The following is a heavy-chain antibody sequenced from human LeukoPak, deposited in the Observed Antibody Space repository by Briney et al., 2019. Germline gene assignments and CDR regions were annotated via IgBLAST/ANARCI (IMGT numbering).Heavy chain of an antibody. Sequence: GASVKVSCKASGYTFTSYDIDWVRQATGQGLEWMGWMNPNSGNTGYAQKFQGRVTMTRNTSISTAYMELSSLRSEDTAVYYCARAGSSWYPNYYYYYYMDVWGKGTTVTISS. CDR3: ARAGSSWYPNYYYYYYMDV. CDR1: GYTFTSYD. V-gene: IGHV1-8*01. J-gene: IGHJ6*03. D-gene: IGHD6-13*01. CDR2: MNPNSGNT.